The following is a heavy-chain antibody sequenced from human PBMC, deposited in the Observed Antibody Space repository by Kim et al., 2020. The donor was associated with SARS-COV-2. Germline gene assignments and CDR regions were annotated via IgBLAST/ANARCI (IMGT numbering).Heavy chain of an antibody. V-gene: IGHV3-30*04. Sequence: GGSLRLSCAASGFTLSSHAMHWVRQAPGKGLEWVSGISYDGSNKYYADSVEGRFTISRDSSKNTLYLQMNSLRGDDTAVYFCAKEGGSGGFSFHYWGQG. CDR1: GFTLSSHA. J-gene: IGHJ4*02. CDR3: AKEGGSGGFSFHY. D-gene: IGHD3-10*01. CDR2: ISYDGSNK.